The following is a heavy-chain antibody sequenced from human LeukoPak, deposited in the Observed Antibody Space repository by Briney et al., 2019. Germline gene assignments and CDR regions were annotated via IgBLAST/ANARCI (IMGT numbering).Heavy chain of an antibody. D-gene: IGHD3-3*01. CDR3: ASEGREFVEHNWFDP. CDR2: INPSGGST. V-gene: IGHV1-46*01. J-gene: IGHJ5*02. CDR1: GYTFTSYY. Sequence: ASVKVSCKASGYTFTSYYMHWVRQAPGQGPEWMGIINPSGGSTSYAQKFQGRVTMTRDTSTSTVYMELSSLRSEDPAVYYCASEGREFVEHNWFDPSGQGTLVTVSS.